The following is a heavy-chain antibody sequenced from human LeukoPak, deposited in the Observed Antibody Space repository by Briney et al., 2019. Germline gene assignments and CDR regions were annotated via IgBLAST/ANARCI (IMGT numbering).Heavy chain of an antibody. CDR2: IYYGGST. CDR3: ARDRDCSGGSCYSFDY. CDR1: GGSISSYD. D-gene: IGHD2-15*01. J-gene: IGHJ4*02. V-gene: IGHV4-59*01. Sequence: NPSETLSLTCTVSGGSISSYDWSWIRQPPGKGLEWVGYIYYGGSTNYNPSLKSRVTISVDTSKNQFSLKLSSVTAADTAVYYCARDRDCSGGSCYSFDYWGQGTLVTVSS.